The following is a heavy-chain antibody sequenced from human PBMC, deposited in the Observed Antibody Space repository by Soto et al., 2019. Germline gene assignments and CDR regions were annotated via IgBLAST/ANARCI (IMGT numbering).Heavy chain of an antibody. J-gene: IGHJ6*02. CDR3: ASGIAAAGKEGGYYYGMDV. V-gene: IGHV1-69*06. Sequence: ASVKVSCKASGGSFSSYAISWVRQAPGQGVEWMGGLIPIFGTANYRQKIQDRVTITADKSTSAAYMELSSLRSEDTAVYYCASGIAAAGKEGGYYYGMDVWGQGTTVTVSS. D-gene: IGHD6-13*01. CDR2: LIPIFGTA. CDR1: GGSFSSYA.